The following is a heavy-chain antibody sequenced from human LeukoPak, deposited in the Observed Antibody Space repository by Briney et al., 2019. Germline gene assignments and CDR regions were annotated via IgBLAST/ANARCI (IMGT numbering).Heavy chain of an antibody. CDR2: ISSSSGTL. J-gene: IGHJ4*02. CDR3: ARDLSGSYFGH. D-gene: IGHD1-26*01. V-gene: IGHV3-48*04. Sequence: GGSLRLSCAASGFTFSTYSMTWVRQAPGKGLEWVSYISSSSGTLYYADSVKGRFTISRDNAKNSLYLEMKSLRAEDTAVYYCARDLSGSYFGHWGQGTLVTVSS. CDR1: GFTFSTYS.